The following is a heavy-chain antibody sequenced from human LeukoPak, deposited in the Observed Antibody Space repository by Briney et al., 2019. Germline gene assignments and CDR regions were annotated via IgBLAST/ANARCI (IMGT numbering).Heavy chain of an antibody. CDR2: IYYSGST. D-gene: IGHD3-10*01. J-gene: IGHJ5*02. CDR1: GGSISSYY. V-gene: IGHV4-59*01. Sequence: SETLSLTCDVYGGSISSYYWSWIRQPPGKGLEWIGYIYYSGSTNYNPSLKSRVTISVDTSKNQFSLKLSSVTAADTAVYYCARRRYYYGSGSYVGWFDPWGQGTLVTVSS. CDR3: ARRRYYYGSGSYVGWFDP.